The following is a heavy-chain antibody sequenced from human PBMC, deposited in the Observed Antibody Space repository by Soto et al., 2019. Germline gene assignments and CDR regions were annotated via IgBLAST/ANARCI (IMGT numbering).Heavy chain of an antibody. Sequence: SETLSLTCTVSGGSISSSSYYWGWIRQPPGKGLEWIGRIYHSGTTNYNPSLKSRVTMSVDTTKNQFSLKLNFVTAADTAVYYCARGMAVAGHYFDSWGQGTPVTVSS. CDR3: ARGMAVAGHYFDS. D-gene: IGHD6-19*01. J-gene: IGHJ4*02. V-gene: IGHV4-39*01. CDR2: IYHSGTT. CDR1: GGSISSSSYY.